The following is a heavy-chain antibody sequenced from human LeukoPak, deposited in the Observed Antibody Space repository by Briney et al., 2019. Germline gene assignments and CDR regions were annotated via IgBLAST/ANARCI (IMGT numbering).Heavy chain of an antibody. Sequence: GGSLRLSCAASGFTFSSYGMHWVRQAPGKGLEWVAFIRYDGSNKYYADSVKGRFTISRDNSKNTLYLQMNSLRAEDTAVYYCAKKWGVTTGDYFDYWGQGTLVTVSS. J-gene: IGHJ4*02. D-gene: IGHD4-11*01. CDR2: IRYDGSNK. V-gene: IGHV3-30*02. CDR1: GFTFSSYG. CDR3: AKKWGVTTGDYFDY.